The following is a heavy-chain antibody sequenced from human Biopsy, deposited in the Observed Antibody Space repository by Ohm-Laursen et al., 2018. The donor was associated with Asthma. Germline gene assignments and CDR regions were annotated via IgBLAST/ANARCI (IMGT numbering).Heavy chain of an antibody. V-gene: IGHV3-30*03. CDR2: ISFDGSNE. Sequence: SLRLSCSASGFSFSNFGMHWVRQAPGKGLEWVAVISFDGSNEDYADSVKGRFTISRDNSKNTLFLEMNSLRPEETAVYYCARGDSSNWSHYYFDYWGQGTLVTVSS. CDR3: ARGDSSNWSHYYFDY. CDR1: GFSFSNFG. J-gene: IGHJ4*02. D-gene: IGHD3-22*01.